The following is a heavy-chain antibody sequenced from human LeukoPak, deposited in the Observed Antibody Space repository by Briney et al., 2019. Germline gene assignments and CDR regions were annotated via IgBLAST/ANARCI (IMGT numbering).Heavy chain of an antibody. D-gene: IGHD2-8*02. CDR2: IYYSGST. CDR1: GGSISSYH. CDR3: ARGVTGPYYYYSYMDV. J-gene: IGHJ6*03. Sequence: NPSETLSLTCTVSGGSISSYHWIWLPQPPGKGLECMGYIYYSGSTNYNPSLKSRVTISVDTSKNQFSLKLSSVTAADTAVYYCARGVTGPYYYYSYMDVWGKGTTVTVSS. V-gene: IGHV4-59*01.